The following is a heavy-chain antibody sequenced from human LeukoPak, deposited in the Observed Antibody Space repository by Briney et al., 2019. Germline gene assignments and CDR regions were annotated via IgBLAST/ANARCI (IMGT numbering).Heavy chain of an antibody. Sequence: SETLSLTCTVSGGSISSSSYYSGWIRQPPGKGLEWIWSIYYSGSTYYNPSLKSRVTISVDTSKNQFSLKLSSVTAADTAVYYCAGPSGYCSSTSCPFDYWGQGTLVTVSS. CDR2: IYYSGST. CDR3: AGPSGYCSSTSCPFDY. V-gene: IGHV4-39*01. D-gene: IGHD2-2*01. CDR1: GGSISSSSYY. J-gene: IGHJ4*02.